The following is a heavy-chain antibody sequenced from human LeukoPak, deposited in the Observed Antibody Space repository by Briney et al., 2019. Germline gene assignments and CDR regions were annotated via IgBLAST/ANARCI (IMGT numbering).Heavy chain of an antibody. CDR1: GFTFSSYS. Sequence: KPGGSLRLSCAASGFTFSSYSMNWVRQAPGKGLEWVSSISSSSSYIYYADSVKGRFTISRDNAKNSLYLQMNSPRAEDTAVYYCAREGGPRDGYNLGYWGQGTLVTVSS. V-gene: IGHV3-21*01. CDR3: AREGGPRDGYNLGY. CDR2: ISSSSSYI. J-gene: IGHJ4*02. D-gene: IGHD5-24*01.